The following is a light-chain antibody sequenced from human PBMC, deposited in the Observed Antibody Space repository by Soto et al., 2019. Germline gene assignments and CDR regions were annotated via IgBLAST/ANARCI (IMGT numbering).Light chain of an antibody. CDR1: SSNIGSNY. J-gene: IGLJ1*01. Sequence: QSALTQPPSASGTPGQRVTISCSGSSSNIGSNYVYWYQQLPGTAPKLLIYSNNQRPSGVPDRFSGSKSGTSASLAISGLRSEDEADYYCAAWDDSLSGRWVFGTGTRSPS. CDR2: SNN. V-gene: IGLV1-47*02. CDR3: AAWDDSLSGRWV.